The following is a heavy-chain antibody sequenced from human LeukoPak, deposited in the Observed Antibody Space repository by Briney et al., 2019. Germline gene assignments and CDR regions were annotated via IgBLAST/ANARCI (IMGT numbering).Heavy chain of an antibody. Sequence: GGSLRLSCAASGFTFSGSAMHWVRQASGKGLEWVGRMRSKANSYATAYAASVKGRFTISRDDSKNTAYLQMNSLKTEDTAVYYCTGQMSYYDILTGYYTLYYFDYWGQGTLVTVSS. V-gene: IGHV3-73*01. CDR1: GFTFSGSA. CDR3: TGQMSYYDILTGYYTLYYFDY. D-gene: IGHD3-9*01. CDR2: MRSKANSYAT. J-gene: IGHJ4*02.